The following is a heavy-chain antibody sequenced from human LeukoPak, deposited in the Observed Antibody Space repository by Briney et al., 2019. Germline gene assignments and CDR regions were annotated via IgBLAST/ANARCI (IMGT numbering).Heavy chain of an antibody. CDR3: ARGRDSFGELFDY. Sequence: SETLSLTCTVSGGSIGIDDYYWTWIRQPPGKGLEWIGYIYHRGTTYYNPSPESRVTISVDRSKNQFSLKLSSVTAADTAVYYCARGRDSFGELFDYWGQGTLVTVSS. CDR1: GGSIGIDDYY. D-gene: IGHD3-10*01. J-gene: IGHJ4*02. CDR2: IYHRGTT. V-gene: IGHV4-30-2*01.